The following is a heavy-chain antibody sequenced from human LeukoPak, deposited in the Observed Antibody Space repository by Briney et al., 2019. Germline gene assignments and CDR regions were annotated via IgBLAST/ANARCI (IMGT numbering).Heavy chain of an antibody. V-gene: IGHV4-59*01. CDR1: DGGITGYY. J-gene: IGHJ4*02. CDR2: IHSAST. CDR3: ARGYSTSWTYYLDH. D-gene: IGHD6-13*01. Sequence: SETLSLTCSVSDGGITGYYWGWIRQPPGKGLEWIGHIHSASTNYNPSLKSRVTISVDTSKNQFSLGLNSVTAADTAVYYCARGYSTSWTYYLDHWGQGALVTVSS.